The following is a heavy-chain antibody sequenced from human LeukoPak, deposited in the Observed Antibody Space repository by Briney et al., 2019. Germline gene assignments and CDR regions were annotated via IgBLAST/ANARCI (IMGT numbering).Heavy chain of an antibody. CDR2: IMTKTDGETT. V-gene: IGHV3-15*01. D-gene: IGHD2/OR15-2a*01. CDR3: TTSGTSTTRFVDY. J-gene: IGHJ4*02. Sequence: GGSLRLSCAASGFTFSNAWMSWVRQAPGKGLEWVGHIMTKTDGETTGYAAPVRGRFTISRDDSENTLYLQMKGLKTEDTAIYYCTTSGTSTTRFVDYWGQGTLVTVSS. CDR1: GFTFSNAW.